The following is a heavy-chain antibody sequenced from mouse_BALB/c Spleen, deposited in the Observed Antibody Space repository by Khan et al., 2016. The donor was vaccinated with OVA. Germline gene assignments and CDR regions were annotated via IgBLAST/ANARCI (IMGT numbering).Heavy chain of an antibody. CDR2: ISSGGST. Sequence: EVELVESGGGLVKPGGSLKLSCAASGFTFSSYAMSWVRQTPEKRLEWVASISSGGSTYYPDSVKGRFTISRDNARTILYLQSSRLRSEDTAMYYWERDYYYGTGCCDVWGAGTTVTVSS. D-gene: IGHD1-1*01. CDR1: GFTFSSYA. J-gene: IGHJ1*01. CDR3: ERDYYYGTGCCDV. V-gene: IGHV5-6-5*01.